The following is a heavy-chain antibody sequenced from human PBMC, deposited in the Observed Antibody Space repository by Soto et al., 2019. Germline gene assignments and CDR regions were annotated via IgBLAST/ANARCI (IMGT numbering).Heavy chain of an antibody. CDR1: GGSISSGGYS. V-gene: IGHV4-30-2*01. CDR3: ARGARSEGDNWFDP. Sequence: SETLSLTCAVSGGSISSGGYSWSWIRQPPGKGLEWVGYIYHSGSTYYNPSLKSRVTISVDRSKNQFSLKLSSVTAADTAVYYCARGARSEGDNWFDPWGQGTLVTVSS. J-gene: IGHJ5*02. CDR2: IYHSGST. D-gene: IGHD1-26*01.